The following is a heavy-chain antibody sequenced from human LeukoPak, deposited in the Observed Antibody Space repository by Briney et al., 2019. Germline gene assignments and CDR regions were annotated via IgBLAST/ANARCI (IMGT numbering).Heavy chain of an antibody. CDR1: GGTFSSYA. V-gene: IGHV1-69*13. Sequence: ASVKVSCKASGGTFSSYAISWVRQAPGQGLEWMGGIIPIFGTANYAQKFQGRVTTTADESTSTAYMELSSLRSEDTAVYYCARAGRSGGYFDYWGQGTLVTVSS. CDR2: IIPIFGTA. CDR3: ARAGRSGGYFDY. D-gene: IGHD1-26*01. J-gene: IGHJ4*02.